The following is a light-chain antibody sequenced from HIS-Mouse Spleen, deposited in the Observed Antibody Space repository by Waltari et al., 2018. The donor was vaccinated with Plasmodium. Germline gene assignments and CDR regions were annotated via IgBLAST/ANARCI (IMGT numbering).Light chain of an antibody. J-gene: IGKJ1*01. CDR2: AAS. Sequence: DIQMTQSPSSLSASVGDRVTITCRASQSISSYLNWYQQKPGKAPTLLIYAASSLQSGFPSRFSGSGSGTDFTLTISSLQPEDFATYYCQQSYSTWTFGQGTKVEIK. CDR1: QSISSY. V-gene: IGKV1-39*01. CDR3: QQSYSTWT.